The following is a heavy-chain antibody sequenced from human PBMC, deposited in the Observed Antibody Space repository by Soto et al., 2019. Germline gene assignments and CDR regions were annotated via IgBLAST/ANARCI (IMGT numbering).Heavy chain of an antibody. V-gene: IGHV3-11*01. Sequence: LRLSCAASGFTFSDHYMTWIRQAPGKGLEWVSYISSDAATIYYTDSVKGRFTVSRDNAKNSVYLQMNSLRAEDTAVYYCAGDPYYYASDYWGQGTLVTVYS. CDR2: ISSDAATI. D-gene: IGHD3-10*01. J-gene: IGHJ4*02. CDR1: GFTFSDHY. CDR3: AGDPYYYASDY.